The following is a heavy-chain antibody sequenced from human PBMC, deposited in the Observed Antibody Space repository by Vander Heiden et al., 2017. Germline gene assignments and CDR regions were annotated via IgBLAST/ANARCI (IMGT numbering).Heavy chain of an antibody. V-gene: IGHV4-34*01. D-gene: IGHD2-2*01. Sequence: QVQLQQWGAGLLKPSETLSLTCAVYGGSFSGYYWSWIRQPPGKGLEWIGEINHSGSTNYNPSLKSRVTISVDTSKNQFSLKLSSVTAADTAVYYCARGHCSSTSCDYYYGMDVWGQGTTVNVSS. CDR1: GGSFSGYY. CDR3: ARGHCSSTSCDYYYGMDV. J-gene: IGHJ6*02. CDR2: INHSGST.